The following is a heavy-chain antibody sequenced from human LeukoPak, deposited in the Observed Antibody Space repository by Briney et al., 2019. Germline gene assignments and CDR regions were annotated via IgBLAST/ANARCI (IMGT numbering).Heavy chain of an antibody. CDR1: GFTFSDHY. J-gene: IGHJ6*02. CDR2: SRNRANSYTT. V-gene: IGHV3-72*01. D-gene: IGHD1-26*01. Sequence: GGSLRLSCAASGFTFSDHYMDWVRQAPGKGLEWVGRSRNRANSYTTECAASVKGRFTMSRDDSKSSLYLQMDSLKTEDTAVYYCVVDHSGSHYGMDVWGQGTTVTVSS. CDR3: VVDHSGSHYGMDV.